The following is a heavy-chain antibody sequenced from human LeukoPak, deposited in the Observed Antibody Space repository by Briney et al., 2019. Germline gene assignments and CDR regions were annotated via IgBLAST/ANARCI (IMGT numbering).Heavy chain of an antibody. D-gene: IGHD3-10*01. CDR3: AHSEDYYGSVDAFDI. V-gene: IGHV2-5*02. J-gene: IGHJ3*02. CDR1: GFSLSTSGVG. Sequence: SGPTLVKPTQTLTLTCTVSGFSLSTSGVGVGWIRQPPGKALEWLAFIYWDDDKRYSPSLESRLTITKDTFKNQVVLTMTNMDPVDTATYYCAHSEDYYGSVDAFDIWGQGTMVTVSS. CDR2: IYWDDDK.